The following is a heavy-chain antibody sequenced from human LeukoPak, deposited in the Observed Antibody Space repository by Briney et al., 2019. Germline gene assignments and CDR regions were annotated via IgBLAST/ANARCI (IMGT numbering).Heavy chain of an antibody. D-gene: IGHD6-19*01. V-gene: IGHV3-23*01. CDR1: GFTFSSYA. J-gene: IGHJ4*02. Sequence: PGGSLRLSCAASGFTFSSYAMYWVRQGPGKGLEWVSDISGSGSSTYYADSVKGRLTISRDNSKNTLYLQMNSLRAEDTAVYYCAKDSDSSGWYFDYWGQGTLVAVSS. CDR3: AKDSDSSGWYFDY. CDR2: ISGSGSST.